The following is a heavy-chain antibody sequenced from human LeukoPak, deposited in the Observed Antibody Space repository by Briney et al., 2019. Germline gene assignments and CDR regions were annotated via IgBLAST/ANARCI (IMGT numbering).Heavy chain of an antibody. CDR1: GYTFTGYY. CDR3: ARHGITGNHFDY. D-gene: IGHD1-20*01. V-gene: IGHV1-2*06. Sequence: ASVKVSCKASGYTFTGYYMHWVRQAPGQGREWMGRINPNRGGTNDAQKFQGRVTMTRDTSISTAYMELSSLRSEDTAVYYCARHGITGNHFDYWGQGTLVTVSS. J-gene: IGHJ4*02. CDR2: INPNRGGT.